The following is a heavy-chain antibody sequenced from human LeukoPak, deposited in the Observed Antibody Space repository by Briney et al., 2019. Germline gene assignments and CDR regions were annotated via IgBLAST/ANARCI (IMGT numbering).Heavy chain of an antibody. CDR1: GFTFSSYS. CDR3: ARDSSSSPYSFGY. D-gene: IGHD6-6*01. V-gene: IGHV3-21*01. J-gene: IGHJ4*02. Sequence: PGGSLRLSCAASGFTFSSYSMNWVRQAPGKGLEWVSSISTSGSYIYYADSVKGRFTISRDNAKNSLYLQMNGLRAEDTAVYYCARDSSSSPYSFGYWGQGTLVTVSS. CDR2: ISTSGSYI.